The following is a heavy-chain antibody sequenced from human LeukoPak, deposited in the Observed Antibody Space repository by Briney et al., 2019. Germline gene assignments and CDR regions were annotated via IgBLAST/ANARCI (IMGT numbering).Heavy chain of an antibody. Sequence: ASVKVSCKASGYTFTDNYMHWVRQAPGQGLEYMGWINPNSGGSNYAQKFQGRVTMTRDTSISTAYMELSRLSSDDTAVYYCAREVGAGLLWFGESPYFDYWGQGTLVTVSS. D-gene: IGHD3-10*01. CDR2: INPNSGGS. CDR1: GYTFTDNY. J-gene: IGHJ4*02. CDR3: AREVGAGLLWFGESPYFDY. V-gene: IGHV1-2*02.